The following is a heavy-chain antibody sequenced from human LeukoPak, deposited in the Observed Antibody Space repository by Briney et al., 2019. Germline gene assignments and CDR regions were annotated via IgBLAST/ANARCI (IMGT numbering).Heavy chain of an antibody. CDR3: AKAQTTVTTGSKAFDI. CDR2: IRYDGSNK. J-gene: IGHJ3*02. Sequence: GGSLRLSCAASGFTFSSYGIHWVRQAPGKGLEWVTFIRYDGSNKDYADSVKGRFTISRDNSKNTVYMQMDSLRVEDTAIYYCAKAQTTVTTGSKAFDIWVKGQWSPSLQ. V-gene: IGHV3-30*02. D-gene: IGHD4-17*01. CDR1: GFTFSSYG.